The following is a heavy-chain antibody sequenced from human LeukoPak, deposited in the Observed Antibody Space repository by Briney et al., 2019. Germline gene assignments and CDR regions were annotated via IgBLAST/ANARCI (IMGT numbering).Heavy chain of an antibody. CDR3: ARGESSSWYAY. J-gene: IGHJ4*02. Sequence: GGSLRLSCAASGFTFSSYAMHWVRQAPGKGLEWVAVISDDGSNKYHADSVKGRFTISRDNSKNTLYLQMISLRAEDTAVYYCARGESSSWYAYWGQGALVTVSS. D-gene: IGHD6-13*01. CDR2: ISDDGSNK. CDR1: GFTFSSYA. V-gene: IGHV3-30-3*01.